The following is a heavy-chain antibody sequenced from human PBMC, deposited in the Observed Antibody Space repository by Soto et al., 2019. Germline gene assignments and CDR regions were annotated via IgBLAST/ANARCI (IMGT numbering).Heavy chain of an antibody. J-gene: IGHJ4*02. CDR1: RGSVNSGSYY. CDR2: IYYNGST. CDR3: ARDNQPSLYYDRNGHSLH. V-gene: IGHV4-61*01. Sequence: QVQLQESGPGLVKPSETLSLTCTVSRGSVNSGSYYWTWLRQPPGKGLEWIGDIYYNGSTKYNPSLKSRVTISSDASKKQFSLRLSSLTAADTAVYYCARDNQPSLYYDRNGHSLHWGPGMLVTVSS. D-gene: IGHD3-22*01.